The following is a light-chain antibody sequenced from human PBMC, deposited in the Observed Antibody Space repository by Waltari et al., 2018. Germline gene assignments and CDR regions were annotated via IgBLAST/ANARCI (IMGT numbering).Light chain of an antibody. J-gene: IGLJ3*02. Sequence: QSALTQPPSASGSPGQSVTISCTGTSSDVGAYIYISWYQQHPGKAPKRILYEVTKRPSGVPDRFAGSKSGNTASLTVSGRQAEDEADYYCSSYTGRNTVVFGGGTKLTVL. CDR1: SSDVGAYIY. V-gene: IGLV2-8*01. CDR2: EVT. CDR3: SSYTGRNTVV.